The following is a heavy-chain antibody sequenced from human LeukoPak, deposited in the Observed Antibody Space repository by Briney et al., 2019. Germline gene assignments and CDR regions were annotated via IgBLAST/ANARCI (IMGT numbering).Heavy chain of an antibody. CDR3: ARRSSTSIYYYYYMDV. CDR2: INHSGST. J-gene: IGHJ6*03. CDR1: GGSFSGYY. D-gene: IGHD2-2*01. V-gene: IGHV4-34*01. Sequence: PSETLSLTCAVYGGSFSGYYWSWIRQSPGKGLEWIGEINHSGSTNYNPPLKSRVTISVDTSKNQFSLKVNSVTAADTAVYYCARRSSTSIYYYYYMDVWGKGTTVTVSS.